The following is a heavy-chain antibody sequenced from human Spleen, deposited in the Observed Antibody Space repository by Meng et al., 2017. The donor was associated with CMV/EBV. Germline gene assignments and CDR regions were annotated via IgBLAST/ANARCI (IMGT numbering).Heavy chain of an antibody. CDR3: ARVGHTTIRYGMDV. J-gene: IGHJ6*02. D-gene: IGHD5-24*01. CDR2: INPNSGVT. V-gene: IGHV1-2*02. CDR1: GYTFTNYG. Sequence: ASVKVSCKASGYTFTNYGISWVRQAPGQGLECMGWINPNSGVTNYAQKFQGRVTMTRDTSISTAYMELSRLRSDDTAVYYCARVGHTTIRYGMDVWGQGTTVTVSS.